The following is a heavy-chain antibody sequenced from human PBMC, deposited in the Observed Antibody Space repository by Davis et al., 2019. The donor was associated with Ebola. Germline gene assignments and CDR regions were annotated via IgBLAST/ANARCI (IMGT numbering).Heavy chain of an antibody. CDR1: GFTFSSYT. CDR3: AKVDMAVAASGNFDC. J-gene: IGHJ4*02. Sequence: GESLKISCAASGFTFSSYTMNWVRQAPGKGLEWVSAISGSGGSTYYTDSVKGRFTISRDNSKNTLYLQMNSLRAEDTAVYYCAKVDMAVAASGNFDCWGQGTLVTVSS. CDR2: ISGSGGST. V-gene: IGHV3-23*01. D-gene: IGHD6-19*01.